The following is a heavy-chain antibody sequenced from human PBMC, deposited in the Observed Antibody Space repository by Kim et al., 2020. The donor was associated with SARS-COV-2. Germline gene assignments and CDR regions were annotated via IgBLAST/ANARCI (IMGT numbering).Heavy chain of an antibody. J-gene: IGHJ4*02. CDR1: GFVFSSYA. Sequence: GGSLRLSCAASGFVFSSYAMRWVRQAPGKGLEWVAVIYSDDRNTYYADSVKGRFTISRDNSKNTLYLQMDSLRADDTAVYYCAIEPTTGAGGESSTYDYWWQGTLLTVSS. CDR2: IYSDDRNT. V-gene: IGHV3-23*03. D-gene: IGHD7-27*01. CDR3: AIEPTTGAGGESSTYDY.